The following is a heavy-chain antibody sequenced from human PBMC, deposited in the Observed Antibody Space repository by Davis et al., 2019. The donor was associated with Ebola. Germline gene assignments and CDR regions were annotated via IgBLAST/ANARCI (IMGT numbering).Heavy chain of an antibody. CDR1: GFTSSNYW. CDR2: IKQDGSEK. D-gene: IGHD3-16*01. CDR3: ARKSTFFDY. J-gene: IGHJ4*02. Sequence: PGGSLRLSCAASGFTSSNYWMSCVRQAPGKGLEWVANIKQDGSEKYYVDSVKGRFTISRDNAKNSLYLQMNSLRAEDTAVYYCARKSTFFDYWGQGTRVTVSS. V-gene: IGHV3-7*03.